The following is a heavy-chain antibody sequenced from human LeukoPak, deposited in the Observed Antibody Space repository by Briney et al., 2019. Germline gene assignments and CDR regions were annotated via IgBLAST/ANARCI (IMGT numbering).Heavy chain of an antibody. Sequence: GASVKVSCKASGGTFSSYAISWVRQAPGQGLEWMGGIIPIFGTANYAQKFQGRVTITTDESTSTAYMELSSLRSEDTAVYYCASGDGSGSWPFDYWGQGTLVTVSS. D-gene: IGHD3-10*01. V-gene: IGHV1-69*05. CDR1: GGTFSSYA. CDR2: IIPIFGTA. CDR3: ASGDGSGSWPFDY. J-gene: IGHJ4*02.